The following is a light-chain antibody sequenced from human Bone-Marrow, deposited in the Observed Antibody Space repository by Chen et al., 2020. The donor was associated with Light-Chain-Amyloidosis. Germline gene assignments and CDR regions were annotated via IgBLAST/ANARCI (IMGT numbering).Light chain of an antibody. CDR2: GAS. CDR3: QQYDNWPPYT. Sequence: EIVMTQSPATRSVSPGERATLSCRASQSVSSNLAWYQQTPGQAPRLLIYGASTRATGIPARISGSGSGTEFPLTISRLQSEDSAVYYCQQYDNWPPYTFGQGTKLEI. CDR1: QSVSSN. J-gene: IGKJ2*01. V-gene: IGKV3-15*01.